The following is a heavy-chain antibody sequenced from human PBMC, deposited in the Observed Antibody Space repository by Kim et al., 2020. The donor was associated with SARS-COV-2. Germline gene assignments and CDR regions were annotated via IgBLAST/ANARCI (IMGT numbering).Heavy chain of an antibody. J-gene: IGHJ4*02. CDR3: ARIGDY. CDR1: GYSFSNYW. CDR2: IYPGDSNS. Sequence: GESLKISCKGSGYSFSNYWIGWVRQMPGKGLEWMGIIYPGDSNSNYSPSFRGQVTISADKSISTAYLQWSSLKASDTAIYYCARIGDYKGQGNQATFSS. V-gene: IGHV5-51*01.